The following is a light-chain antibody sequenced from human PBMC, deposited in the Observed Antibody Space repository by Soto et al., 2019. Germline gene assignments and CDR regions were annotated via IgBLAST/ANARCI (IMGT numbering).Light chain of an antibody. J-gene: IGLJ2*01. CDR3: ATWDDSLNAL. CDR2: SNN. CDR1: SSNIGSNA. Sequence: QSVLTQPPSASGTPGQRVTISCSGRSSNIGSNAVNWYQQLPGTAPKLLIYSNNQRPSGVPDRYSGSKSGTSASLAISGLQSDDEADYYCATWDDSLNALFGGGTKVTVL. V-gene: IGLV1-44*01.